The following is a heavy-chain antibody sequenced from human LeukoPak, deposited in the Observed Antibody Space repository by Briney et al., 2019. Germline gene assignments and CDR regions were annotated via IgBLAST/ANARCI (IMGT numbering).Heavy chain of an antibody. Sequence: GASVKVSCKASGYTFTSYYIHWVRQAPGQGLEWMGIIHPSGSSTIYAQKFQGRLTMTRDTSTSTVYMELGSLRSEDTAVYYCARGFYDSSGSSQYDYWGQGTLVTVSS. CDR3: ARGFYDSSGSSQYDY. D-gene: IGHD3-22*01. J-gene: IGHJ4*02. CDR2: IHPSGSST. V-gene: IGHV1-46*01. CDR1: GYTFTSYY.